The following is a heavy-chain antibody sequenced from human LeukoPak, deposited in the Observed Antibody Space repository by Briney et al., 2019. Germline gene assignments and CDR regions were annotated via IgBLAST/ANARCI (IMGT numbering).Heavy chain of an antibody. CDR2: IYYSGST. CDR1: SRSISSYY. CDR3: ARSTGFDYGYYYFDY. V-gene: IGHV4-59*08. J-gene: IGHJ4*02. D-gene: IGHD4-17*01. Sequence: SETLSLTCTVSSRSISSYYWSWIRQPPGKGLEWIGYIYYSGSTNYNPSLKSRVTISANTSKNQFSLKRSSVTPTTPPVNYVARSTGFDYGYYYFDYWGQGTLVTVSS.